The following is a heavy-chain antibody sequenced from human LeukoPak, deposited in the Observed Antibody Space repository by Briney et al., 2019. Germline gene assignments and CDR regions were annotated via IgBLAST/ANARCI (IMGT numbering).Heavy chain of an antibody. CDR1: GGSLSSYY. CDR2: IYTSVST. D-gene: IGHD3-10*01. Sequence: SETLSLTCTVSGGSLSSYYWTWFAQPAGKGLEWFGRIYTSVSTNSNPSLKSRVTMSVDTSKNQFSLKLSSVTAADTAVYYCARALTYYVGSGSYASWAFDIWGQGTMVTVSS. J-gene: IGHJ3*02. V-gene: IGHV4-4*07. CDR3: ARALTYYVGSGSYASWAFDI.